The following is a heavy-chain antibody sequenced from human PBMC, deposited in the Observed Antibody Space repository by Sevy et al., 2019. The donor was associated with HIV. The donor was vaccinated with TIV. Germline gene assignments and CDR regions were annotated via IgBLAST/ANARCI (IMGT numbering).Heavy chain of an antibody. CDR3: ARAGWFGRGGIYFDY. V-gene: IGHV3-21*01. CDR2: ISSSSSYI. CDR1: GFTFSSYS. J-gene: IGHJ4*02. D-gene: IGHD3-10*01. Sequence: GGSLRLSCAASGFTFSSYSMNWVRQAPGKGLEWVSSISSSSSYIYYADSVKGRFTISSDNAKNSLYLQMNSLRAEDTAVYYCARAGWFGRGGIYFDYWGQGTLVTVSS.